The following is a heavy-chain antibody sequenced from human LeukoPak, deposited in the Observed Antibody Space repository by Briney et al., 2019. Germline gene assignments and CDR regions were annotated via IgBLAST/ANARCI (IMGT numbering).Heavy chain of an antibody. J-gene: IGHJ4*02. CDR2: IYTGGST. CDR1: GFTFSSHA. Sequence: TGGSLGLSCAASGFTFSSHAMSWVRQAPGKGLEWVSVIYTGGSTYYADSVKGRFTIYRDNSKNTLSLQMNSLRAEDTAVYYCARGLGSISGSSDYWGQGTLVTVSS. V-gene: IGHV3-53*01. CDR3: ARGLGSISGSSDY. D-gene: IGHD3-10*01.